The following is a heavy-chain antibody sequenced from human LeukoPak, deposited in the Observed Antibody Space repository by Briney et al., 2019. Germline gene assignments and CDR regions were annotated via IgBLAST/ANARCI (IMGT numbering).Heavy chain of an antibody. D-gene: IGHD3-3*01. CDR2: ISYDGSNK. V-gene: IGHV3-30*18. J-gene: IGHJ6*02. Sequence: GRSLRLSYAASGFTFSSYGMHWVRQAPGKGLEWVAVISYDGSNKYYADSVKGRFTISRDNSKNTLYLQMNSLRAEDTAVYYCAKAPPGYDFWSGYYPPPVLDYYYGMDVWGQGTTVTVSS. CDR3: AKAPPGYDFWSGYYPPPVLDYYYGMDV. CDR1: GFTFSSYG.